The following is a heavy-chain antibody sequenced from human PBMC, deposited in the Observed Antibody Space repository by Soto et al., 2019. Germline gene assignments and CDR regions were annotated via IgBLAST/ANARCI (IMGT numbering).Heavy chain of an antibody. V-gene: IGHV1-18*01. D-gene: IGHD6-13*01. Sequence: QVQLVQPGAEVKKPGASVKVSCKASGYTFTSYGISWVRQAPGQGLEWMGWISVYNGNTNYAQKLQGRVTMTTDTSTSTASMDLGTLISDDTAVYYCARSPATQYSSGWSPHLYYMDVWGKGTTVTFSS. J-gene: IGHJ6*03. CDR3: ARSPATQYSSGWSPHLYYMDV. CDR1: GYTFTSYG. CDR2: ISVYNGNT.